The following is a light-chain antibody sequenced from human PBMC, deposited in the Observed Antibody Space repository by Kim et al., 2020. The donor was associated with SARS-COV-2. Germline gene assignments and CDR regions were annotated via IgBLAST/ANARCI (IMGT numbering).Light chain of an antibody. CDR1: SSDIGTYNH. Sequence: QSIPISCTGSSSDIGTYNHVSWYQQHPGKAPKLMIFDVTERPSGVSSRFSGSKSGNTASLTISGLQPEDEADYYCCSYANSRTPRVFGVGTKVTVL. J-gene: IGLJ3*02. CDR2: DVT. V-gene: IGLV2-23*02. CDR3: CSYANSRTPRV.